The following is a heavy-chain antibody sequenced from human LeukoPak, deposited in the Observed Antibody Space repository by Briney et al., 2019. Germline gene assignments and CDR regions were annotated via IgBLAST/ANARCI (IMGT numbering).Heavy chain of an antibody. CDR1: ASSISSGHY. J-gene: IGHJ4*02. CDR3: VRRAYPDSRGYFPHYFDS. V-gene: IGHV4-38-2*01. Sequence: SETLSLTCAVSASSISSGHYWGWIRQPPGKGLEWIGSSYRNGNIYYNTALKSRVSIAVDTSNNQFFLSLRSVTAADTAVYYCVRRAYPDSRGYFPHYFDSWGQGTLVTVSS. CDR2: SYRNGNI. D-gene: IGHD3-22*01.